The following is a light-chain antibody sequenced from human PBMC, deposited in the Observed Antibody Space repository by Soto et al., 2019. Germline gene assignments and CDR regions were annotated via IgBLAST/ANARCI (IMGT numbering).Light chain of an antibody. V-gene: IGKV4-1*01. CDR1: HICLFTSNNKNY. Sequence: DSGRTKSQTSLAVSLCERATIKFKSRHICLFTSNNKNYLGWFQQKPRQPPKLLLSWASTRESGVPDRFSGSGSGTDFTLTISSLQAEDVAVYYCQQYYTPPLTFGGRTNVDIK. CDR2: WAS. J-gene: IGKJ4*01. CDR3: QQYYTPPLT.